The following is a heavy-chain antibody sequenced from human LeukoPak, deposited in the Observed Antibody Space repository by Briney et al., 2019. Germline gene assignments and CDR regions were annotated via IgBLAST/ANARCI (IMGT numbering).Heavy chain of an antibody. CDR3: ARGGAATSILPRNAFDI. CDR1: GGSFSGYY. J-gene: IGHJ3*02. CDR2: NNHSGST. Sequence: PSETLSLTCAVYGGSFSGYYWSWIRQPPGKGLEWIGENNHSGSTNYNPSLKSRVTISVDTSKNQFSLKLSSVTAADTAVYYCARGGAATSILPRNAFDIWGQGTMVTVSS. D-gene: IGHD2-21*01. V-gene: IGHV4-34*01.